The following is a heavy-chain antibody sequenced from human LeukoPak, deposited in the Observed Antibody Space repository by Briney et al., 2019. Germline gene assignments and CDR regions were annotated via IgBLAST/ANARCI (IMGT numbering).Heavy chain of an antibody. CDR3: ARRASDWPFDY. V-gene: IGHV4-59*08. J-gene: IGHJ4*02. D-gene: IGHD6-19*01. CDR1: GGSISSYY. Sequence: SETLSLTCTVSGGSISSYYWSWIRQPPGKGLEWIGYIYYSGSTNYNPSLKSRVTISVDTSKNQFSLKLSSVTAADTAVFYCARRASDWPFDYWGQGTLVTVSS. CDR2: IYYSGST.